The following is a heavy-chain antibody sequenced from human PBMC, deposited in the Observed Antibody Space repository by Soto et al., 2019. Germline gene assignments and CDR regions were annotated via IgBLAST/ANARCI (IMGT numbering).Heavy chain of an antibody. CDR3: ARARAMVSYYYYGMDV. J-gene: IGHJ6*02. CDR1: GYSFTSYW. Sequence: GESLKISCKGSGYSFTSYWISWVRQMPGKGLEWMGRIDPSDSYTNYSPSFQGHVTISADKSISTAHLQWSSLKASDTAMYYCARARAMVSYYYYGMDVWGQGTTVTVS. V-gene: IGHV5-10-1*01. D-gene: IGHD5-18*01. CDR2: IDPSDSYT.